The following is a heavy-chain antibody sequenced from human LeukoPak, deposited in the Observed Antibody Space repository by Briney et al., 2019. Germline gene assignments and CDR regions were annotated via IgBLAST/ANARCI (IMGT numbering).Heavy chain of an antibody. D-gene: IGHD3-22*01. J-gene: IGHJ4*02. CDR2: ISSSSSYI. V-gene: IGHV3-21*01. Sequence: GGSLRLSCAASGFTFSSYGMNWVRQAPGKGLEWVSSISSSSSYIYYADSVKGRFTISRDNAKNSLYLQMNSLRAEDTAVYYCARDMYYDSSGFDYWGQGTLVTVSS. CDR1: GFTFSSYG. CDR3: ARDMYYDSSGFDY.